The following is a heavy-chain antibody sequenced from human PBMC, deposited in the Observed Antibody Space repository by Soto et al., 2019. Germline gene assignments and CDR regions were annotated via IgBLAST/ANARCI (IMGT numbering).Heavy chain of an antibody. CDR3: ARDFGLLWFGELSPRYGMDV. D-gene: IGHD3-10*01. CDR2: MYNTGST. CDR1: GGSISSYY. J-gene: IGHJ6*02. Sequence: SETLSLTCTVSGGSISSYYWSWIRQPPGKGLEWIGYMYNTGSTIYNPSLKSRVTISVDTSKNQFSLKLSSVTAADTAVYYCARDFGLLWFGELSPRYGMDVWGQGTTVTVSS. V-gene: IGHV4-59*01.